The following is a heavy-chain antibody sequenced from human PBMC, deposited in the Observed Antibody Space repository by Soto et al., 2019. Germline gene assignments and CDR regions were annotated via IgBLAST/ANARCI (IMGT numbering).Heavy chain of an antibody. CDR2: INPSGGST. D-gene: IGHD6-6*01. J-gene: IGHJ5*02. CDR1: GYTFTDYR. CDR3: ARPAGRLANWFDP. V-gene: IGHV1-46*01. Sequence: QVQLVQSGVEVKKPGASVKVSCKASGYTFTDYRMIWVRQAPGQGLEWMGIINPSGGSTNYAPNFQGRVTLTRGSFTSTVYIELSNLRSEDTAVYYCARPAGRLANWFDPWGQGTLVTVSS.